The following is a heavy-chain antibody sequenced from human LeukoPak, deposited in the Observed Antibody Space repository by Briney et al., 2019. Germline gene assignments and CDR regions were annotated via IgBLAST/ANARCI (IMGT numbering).Heavy chain of an antibody. CDR3: TRDNPYSESLAADDAFDI. J-gene: IGHJ3*02. Sequence: GGSLRLSCAASGFTFSTYSMHWVRKAPGKGLEWVSSISSSSSYIYYADSVKGRFTISRDNAKNSLYLQMNSLRAEDTAVYYCTRDNPYSESLAADDAFDIWGQGTMVTVSS. V-gene: IGHV3-21*01. CDR1: GFTFSTYS. CDR2: ISSSSSYI. D-gene: IGHD1-26*01.